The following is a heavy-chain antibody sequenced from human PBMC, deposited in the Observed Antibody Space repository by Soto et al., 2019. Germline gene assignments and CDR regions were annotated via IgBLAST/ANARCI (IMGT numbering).Heavy chain of an antibody. CDR2: INADNGNT. Sequence: GASVKVSCKASGYTFTSYAMHWVRQAPGQRLEWMGWINADNGNTKYAQKLQGRVTITTDTSTSTAYMELRSLRSDDTAVYYCARGDILTDYWGQGTLVTVSS. J-gene: IGHJ4*02. V-gene: IGHV1-3*01. D-gene: IGHD3-9*01. CDR3: ARGDILTDY. CDR1: GYTFTSYA.